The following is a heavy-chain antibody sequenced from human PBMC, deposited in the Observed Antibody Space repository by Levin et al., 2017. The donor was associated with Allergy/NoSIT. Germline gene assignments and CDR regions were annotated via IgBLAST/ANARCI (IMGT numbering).Heavy chain of an antibody. V-gene: IGHV3-49*04. CDR1: GFTFGDYS. J-gene: IGHJ4*02. CDR3: TRFVPYFDY. CDR2: IRSKTYGGTT. Sequence: GESLKISCTTSGFTFGDYSMSWVRQAPGMGLEWVGIIRSKTYGGTTEYAASVKGRFTVSRDDSKGDAYLQMDSLKTEDTAVYYCTRFVPYFDYWGQGTLVTVSS.